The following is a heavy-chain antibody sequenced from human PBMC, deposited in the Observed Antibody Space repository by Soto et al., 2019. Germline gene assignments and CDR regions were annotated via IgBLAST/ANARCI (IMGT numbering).Heavy chain of an antibody. V-gene: IGHV1-46*01. CDR1: GYTFTSYY. CDR3: ARDGWSAGYDFWSGYYYTRPRTYYYYGMDV. CDR2: INPSGGST. D-gene: IGHD3-3*01. Sequence: GASVKVSCKASGYTFTSYYMHWVLQAPGQGLEWMGIINPSGGSTSYAQKFQGRVTMTRDTSTSTVYMELSSLRSEDTAVYYCARDGWSAGYDFWSGYYYTRPRTYYYYGMDVWGQGTTVTVSS. J-gene: IGHJ6*02.